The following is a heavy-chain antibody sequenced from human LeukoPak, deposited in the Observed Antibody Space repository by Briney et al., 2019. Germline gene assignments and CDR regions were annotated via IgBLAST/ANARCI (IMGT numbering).Heavy chain of an antibody. CDR1: GFTVSSNY. J-gene: IGHJ3*02. CDR2: IYSGGST. CDR3: ARDPTYYYDSSGYPNDAFDI. D-gene: IGHD3-22*01. V-gene: IGHV3-66*02. Sequence: GGSLRLSCAASGFTVSSNYMSWVRQAPGKGLEWVSVIYSGGSTYYADSAKGRFTISRDNSKNTLYLQMNSLRAEDTAVYYCARDPTYYYDSSGYPNDAFDIWGQGTMVTVSS.